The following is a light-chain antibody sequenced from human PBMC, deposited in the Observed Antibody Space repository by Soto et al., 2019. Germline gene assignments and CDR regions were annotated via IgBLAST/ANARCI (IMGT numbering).Light chain of an antibody. J-gene: IGKJ1*01. CDR2: LAS. Sequence: EIVLTQSPATLSSFPGDRVTLSCLARQSVNTGWAGYRTKPGQAPRLLIYLASNRAAGVPARFSGSGSGTDFTLAISNVEPEDFAVYYCHQRQSWPRTFGQGTTVDIK. CDR3: HQRQSWPRT. CDR1: QSVNTG. V-gene: IGKV3-11*01.